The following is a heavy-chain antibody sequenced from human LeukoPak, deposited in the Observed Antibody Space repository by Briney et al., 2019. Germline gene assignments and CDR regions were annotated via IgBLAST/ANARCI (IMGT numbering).Heavy chain of an antibody. CDR3: ATRNPVAATRRWFDP. CDR1: GVSISSSSYY. J-gene: IGHJ5*02. V-gene: IGHV4-39*07. CDR2: IYYSGSP. Sequence: SETLSLTCTVSGVSISSSSYYWGWIRQPPGKGLEWIGSIYYSGSPYYNPSLKSRVTISVDTSKNQFSLKLSSVTAADTAVYYCATRNPVAATRRWFDPWGQGTLVTVSS. D-gene: IGHD6-19*01.